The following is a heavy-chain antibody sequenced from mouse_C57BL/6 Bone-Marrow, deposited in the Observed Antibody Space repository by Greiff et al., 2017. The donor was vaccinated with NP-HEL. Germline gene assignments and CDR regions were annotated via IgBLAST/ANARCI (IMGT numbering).Heavy chain of an antibody. CDR2: IWGDGST. CDR1: GFSFTSYG. J-gene: IGHJ3*01. D-gene: IGHD4-1*01. CDR3: AQTGTFAY. Sequence: QVQLQQSGPGLVAPSQSLSITCTVSGFSFTSYGVSWVRQPPGKGLEWLGVIWGDGSTNYHSALISRLSISKDNSKSQVFLKLTSLQTNDTATYYFAQTGTFAYWGQGTLVTVSA. V-gene: IGHV2-3*01.